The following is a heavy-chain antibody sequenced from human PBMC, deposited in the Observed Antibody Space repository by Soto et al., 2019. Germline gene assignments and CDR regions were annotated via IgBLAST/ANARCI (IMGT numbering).Heavy chain of an antibody. CDR3: AKGAAAGQYYFDY. J-gene: IGHJ4*02. D-gene: IGHD6-13*01. CDR2: FSGSGGNT. V-gene: IGHV3-23*01. CDR1: GFTLSSYA. Sequence: GGSLRLSCAASGFTLSSYAMSWVRQAPGKGLEWVSAFSGSGGNTYYADSVKGRITISRDSSKNTLYLQMNSLRAEDTAVYYCAKGAAAGQYYFDYWAREPWSPSPQ.